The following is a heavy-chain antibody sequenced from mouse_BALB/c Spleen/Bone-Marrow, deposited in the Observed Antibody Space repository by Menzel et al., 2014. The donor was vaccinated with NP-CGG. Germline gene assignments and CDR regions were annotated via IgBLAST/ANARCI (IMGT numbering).Heavy chain of an antibody. V-gene: IGHV1-4*01. D-gene: IGHD2-12*01. CDR1: GYFFTSFT. CDR2: IVPSSAYS. J-gene: IGHJ2*01. Sequence: VQLQQSGAELARPGASVRMSCKASGYFFTSFTVHWLKQRPGQGLEWIAYIVPSSAYSNYNQKFKDKATLTADRSSNTAYMQLSSLTSEDSAVYYCAREGSYDSCSGHFDFWGPGTTLIVSS. CDR3: AREGSYDSCSGHFDF.